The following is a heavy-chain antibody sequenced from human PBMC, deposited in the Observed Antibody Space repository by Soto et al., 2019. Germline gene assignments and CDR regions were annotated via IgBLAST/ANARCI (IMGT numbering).Heavy chain of an antibody. CDR2: INIDGSRI. CDR1: GFPFTNYR. J-gene: IGHJ4*02. D-gene: IGHD1-7*01. V-gene: IGHV3-74*01. CDR3: ARAGDWNYVQDF. Sequence: GGSLRLSCAASGFPFTNYRIHLVRQSPGKGLVWVARINIDGSRINYADSVKGRFTISRDNAKNTVFLQMNSLRDEDSAVYFCARAGDWNYVQDFWCQGTLVTVSS.